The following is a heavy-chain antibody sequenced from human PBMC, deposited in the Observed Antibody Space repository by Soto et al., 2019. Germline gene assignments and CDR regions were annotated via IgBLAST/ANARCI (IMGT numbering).Heavy chain of an antibody. CDR2: IYHSGST. J-gene: IGHJ4*02. V-gene: IGHV4-30-2*01. Sequence: QLQLKESGSGLVKPSQTLSLTCAVSGGSISSGGYSWSWIRQPPGKGLEWIGYIYHSGSTYYNPSLKSRVTISVDRSKNQFSLKLSSVTAADTAVYYCVSGYSGYDYQGYYFDYWGQGTLVTVSS. CDR3: VSGYSGYDYQGYYFDY. CDR1: GGSISSGGYS. D-gene: IGHD5-12*01.